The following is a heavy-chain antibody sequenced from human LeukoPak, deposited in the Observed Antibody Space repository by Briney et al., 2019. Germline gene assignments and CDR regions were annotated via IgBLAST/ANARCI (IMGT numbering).Heavy chain of an antibody. D-gene: IGHD1-26*01. V-gene: IGHV4-59*01. Sequence: PSETLSLTCIVSGGSISRYYWSWIRQPPGKGLEWIGHIYDSGSTNYNPSLKSRVIISIDTSMNQFSLKLSSVTAADTAVYYCAREEPSGIYPFDIWGQGTMVTVSS. J-gene: IGHJ3*02. CDR2: IYDSGST. CDR1: GGSISRYY. CDR3: AREEPSGIYPFDI.